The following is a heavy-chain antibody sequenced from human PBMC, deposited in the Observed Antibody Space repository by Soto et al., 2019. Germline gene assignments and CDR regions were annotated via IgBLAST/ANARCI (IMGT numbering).Heavy chain of an antibody. CDR3: ARATGSHDSGGNYMDF. Sequence: QVQLVQSGPEVKKPGSSVKVSCKTSGGTLSTYSISWVRQAPGQGLEWVGRIITFVGKANVAQEFQGRVTITADRSPDTVYMELRRLTPDDTAVYYCARATGSHDSGGNYMDFWGTGTTVTVSS. V-gene: IGHV1-69*08. CDR2: IITFVGKA. J-gene: IGHJ6*03. CDR1: GGTLSTYS. D-gene: IGHD2-15*01.